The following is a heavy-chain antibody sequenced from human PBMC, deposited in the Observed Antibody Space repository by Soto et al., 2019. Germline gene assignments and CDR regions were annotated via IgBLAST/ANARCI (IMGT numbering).Heavy chain of an antibody. CDR1: GFTFSSYE. D-gene: IGHD6-6*01. CDR2: ISSSGTTI. Sequence: QPGGSLRLSCAASGFTFSSYEMNWVRQAPGKGLEWVSYISSSGTTIYYSDSVKGRFTISRDNAKNSLYLQMNSLRAEDTAVYYCARDPGSSSSHWFDPWGQGTLVTVSS. J-gene: IGHJ5*02. V-gene: IGHV3-48*03. CDR3: ARDPGSSSSHWFDP.